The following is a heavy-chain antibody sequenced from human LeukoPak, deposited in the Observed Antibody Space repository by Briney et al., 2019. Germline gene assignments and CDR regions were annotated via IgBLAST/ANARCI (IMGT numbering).Heavy chain of an antibody. V-gene: IGHV3-23*01. J-gene: IGHJ4*02. CDR1: GFTFRSYA. CDR3: AAEWVLGYCSSTSCYIGDY. Sequence: AGGSVRLSCAASGFTFRSYAMSWVRQAPGEGLEWVSAISGRGGSTYYADSVNGRFTISRDNSKNTLYLQMNSLRAEDTALYYCAAEWVLGYCSSTSCYIGDYWGQRTLVTVSS. D-gene: IGHD2-2*02. CDR2: ISGRGGST.